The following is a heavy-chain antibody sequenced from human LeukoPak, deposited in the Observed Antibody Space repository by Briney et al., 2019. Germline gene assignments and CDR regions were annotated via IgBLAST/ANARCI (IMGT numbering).Heavy chain of an antibody. CDR1: GFTFSSYA. CDR3: ARGDLFYYYYMDV. J-gene: IGHJ6*03. Sequence: GRSLRLSCAASGFTFSSYAMHWVRQAPGKGLEWVAVISYDGSNKSYADSVKGRFTISRDNAKNTLYLQMNSLRAEDTAVYYCARGDLFYYYYMDVWGKGTTVTISS. CDR2: ISYDGSNK. V-gene: IGHV3-30*04.